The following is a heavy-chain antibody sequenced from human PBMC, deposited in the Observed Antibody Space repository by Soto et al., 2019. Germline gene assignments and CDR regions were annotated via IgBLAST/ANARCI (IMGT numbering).Heavy chain of an antibody. CDR3: ARDPFFSIFNYYYYCYVMAV. V-gene: IGHV1-69*13. J-gene: IGHJ6*02. CDR2: IIPIFGTA. D-gene: IGHD3-3*01. Sequence: SVKVSRKASGGTFSRYAISWVRQAPRQGLERMGGIIPIFGTANYAQKFQGRATITADESTSTAYMELSSLRSEDTAVYYCARDPFFSIFNYYYYCYVMAVWARGSSVTVSS. CDR1: GGTFSRYA.